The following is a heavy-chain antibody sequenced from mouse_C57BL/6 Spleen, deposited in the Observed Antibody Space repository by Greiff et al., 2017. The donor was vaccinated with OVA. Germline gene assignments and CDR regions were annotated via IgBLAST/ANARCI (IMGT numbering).Heavy chain of an antibody. D-gene: IGHD5-1*01. J-gene: IGHJ2*01. Sequence: QVQLQQPGAELVKPGASVKLSCKASGYTFTSYWMQWVKQRPGQGLEWIGEIDPSDSYTNYNQKFKGKATLTVDTSSSTAYMQLSSLTSEDSAVYYCARRDLPVDYWGQGTTLTVSS. CDR2: IDPSDSYT. CDR1: GYTFTSYW. CDR3: ARRDLPVDY. V-gene: IGHV1-50*01.